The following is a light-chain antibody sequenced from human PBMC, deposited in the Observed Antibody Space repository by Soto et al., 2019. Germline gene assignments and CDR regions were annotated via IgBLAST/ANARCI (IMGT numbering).Light chain of an antibody. CDR1: QSVNNNY. CDR3: HQYSNLPVT. CDR2: GAS. V-gene: IGKV3-20*01. J-gene: IGKJ4*01. Sequence: ILLTQSPGTLSLSPGEGATLSCRASQSVNNNYLACYQQKPGQAPRRLIYGASKRATGIPDRFSGSGSGTDFTLTISGLEPEDFAVYYCHQYSNLPVTFGGGTKVEIK.